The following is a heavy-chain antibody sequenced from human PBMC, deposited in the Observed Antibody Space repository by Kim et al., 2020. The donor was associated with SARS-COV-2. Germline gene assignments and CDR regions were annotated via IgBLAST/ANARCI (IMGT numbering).Heavy chain of an antibody. CDR1: GFTFSSYW. CDR3: ASLGYCSSTSCPYYYYGMDV. D-gene: IGHD2-2*01. J-gene: IGHJ6*02. V-gene: IGHV3-7*01. CDR2: IKQDGSEK. Sequence: GGSLRLSCAASGFTFSSYWMSWVRQAPGKGLEWVANIKQDGSEKYYVDSVKGRFTISRDNAKNSLYLQMNSLRAEDTAVYYCASLGYCSSTSCPYYYYGMDVWGQGTTVTVSS.